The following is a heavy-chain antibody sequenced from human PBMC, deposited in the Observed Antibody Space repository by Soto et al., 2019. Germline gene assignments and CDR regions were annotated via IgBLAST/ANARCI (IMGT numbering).Heavy chain of an antibody. D-gene: IGHD5-12*01. V-gene: IGHV4-39*01. CDR1: GGSISSSSYY. CDR2: IYYSGST. J-gene: IGHJ4*02. CDR3: AAVSRYVGAFFDY. Sequence: SETLSLTCTVSGGSISSSSYYWGWIRQPPGKGLEWIGSIYYSGSTYYNPSLKSRVTISVDTSKNQFSLKLSSVTAADTAVYYCAAVSRYVGAFFDYWGQGTLVTVSS.